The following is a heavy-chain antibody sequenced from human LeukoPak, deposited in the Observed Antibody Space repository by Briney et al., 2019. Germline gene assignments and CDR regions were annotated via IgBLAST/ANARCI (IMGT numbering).Heavy chain of an antibody. CDR2: IYYSGST. V-gene: IGHV4-39*01. Sequence: SETLSLTCTVSGDSITSSSYYWGWIRQPPGKGLEWIGHIYYSGSTYYNPSLKSRVTVSVDTSKNQFSLKLSSVTAADTAVYYGASPTYSSGLRIDYWAQGTLVTVSS. D-gene: IGHD6-19*01. CDR3: ASPTYSSGLRIDY. J-gene: IGHJ4*02. CDR1: GDSITSSSYY.